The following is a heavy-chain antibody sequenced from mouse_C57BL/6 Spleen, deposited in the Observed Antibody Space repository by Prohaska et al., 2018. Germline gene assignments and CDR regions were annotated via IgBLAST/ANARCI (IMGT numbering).Heavy chain of an antibody. CDR3: ARVSDGYYFDY. J-gene: IGHJ2*01. Sequence: DVQLQESGPGLVKPSQSLSLTCSVTGYSITSGYYWNWIRQFPGNKLEWMGYISYDGSNNYNPSLKNRSSITRDTSKNQFFLKLNSVTTEDTATYYCARVSDGYYFDYWGQGTTLTVSS. V-gene: IGHV3-6*01. CDR1: GYSITSGYY. CDR2: ISYDGSN. D-gene: IGHD2-3*01.